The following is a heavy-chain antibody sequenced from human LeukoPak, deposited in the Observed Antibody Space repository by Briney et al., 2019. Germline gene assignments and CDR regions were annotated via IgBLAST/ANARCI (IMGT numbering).Heavy chain of an antibody. J-gene: IGHJ3*02. CDR2: IYYSGST. Sequence: SETLSLTCTVSGGSISSYYWSWIRQPPGKGLEWIGYIYYSGSTNYNPSLKSRVTISVDTSKNQFSLKLSSVTAADTAVYYCARVGGYKRDAFDIWGQGTMVTVSS. CDR1: GGSISSYY. CDR3: ARVGGYKRDAFDI. D-gene: IGHD1-1*01. V-gene: IGHV4-59*01.